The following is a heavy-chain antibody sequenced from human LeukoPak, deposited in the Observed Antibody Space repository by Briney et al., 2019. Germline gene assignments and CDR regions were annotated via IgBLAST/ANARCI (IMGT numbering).Heavy chain of an antibody. J-gene: IGHJ3*02. Sequence: SETLSLTCAVSGDSISSGGYSWSWIRQPPGKGLEWIAYIYQSGSTYYNPSLKSRVTISVDRSKNQFSLKLSSVTTADTAVYYCAREGHYYASGSGAFDIWGQGTMITVSS. CDR1: GDSISSGGYS. V-gene: IGHV4-30-2*01. CDR3: AREGHYYASGSGAFDI. D-gene: IGHD3-10*01. CDR2: IYQSGST.